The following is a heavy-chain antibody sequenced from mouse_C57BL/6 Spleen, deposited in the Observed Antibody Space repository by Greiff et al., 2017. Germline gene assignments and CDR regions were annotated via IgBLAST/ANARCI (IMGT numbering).Heavy chain of an antibody. V-gene: IGHV1-53*01. Sequence: VQLQQPGTELVKPGASVKLSCKASGYTFTSYWMHWVKQRPGQGLEWIGNINPSNGGTNYNEKFKSKATLTVDKSSSTAYMQLSSLTSEDSAVYYCARVKRSNWDVFDYWGQGTTLTVSS. D-gene: IGHD4-1*01. CDR1: GYTFTSYW. CDR3: ARVKRSNWDVFDY. J-gene: IGHJ2*01. CDR2: INPSNGGT.